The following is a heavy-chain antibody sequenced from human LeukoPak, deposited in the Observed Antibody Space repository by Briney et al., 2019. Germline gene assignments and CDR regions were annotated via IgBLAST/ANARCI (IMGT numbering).Heavy chain of an antibody. D-gene: IGHD2-15*01. CDR3: AREVVAATVDV. CDR2: ISNSSSTI. V-gene: IGHV3-48*04. J-gene: IGHJ6*04. Sequence: PGGSLRLSCAASGFTFSSYSMNWVRQAPGKGLEWVSYISNSSSTIYYADSVKGRFTISRDNAKNSLYLQMNSLRAEDTAVYYCAREVVAATVDVWGKGTTVTISS. CDR1: GFTFSSYS.